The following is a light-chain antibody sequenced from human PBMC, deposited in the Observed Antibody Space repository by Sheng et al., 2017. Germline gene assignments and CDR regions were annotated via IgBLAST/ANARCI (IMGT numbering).Light chain of an antibody. CDR1: QDISNY. Sequence: DIQMTQSPSSLSASVGGRVTITCRAGQDISNYLAWYQQRPGQPPRVLIYGASNRATGIPDRFSGSGSGRDFTLSISRLEPEDFATYYCQQHYFTPPWTFGQGTKVEIK. CDR2: GAS. V-gene: IGKV1-NL1*01. CDR3: QQHYFTPPWT. J-gene: IGKJ1*01.